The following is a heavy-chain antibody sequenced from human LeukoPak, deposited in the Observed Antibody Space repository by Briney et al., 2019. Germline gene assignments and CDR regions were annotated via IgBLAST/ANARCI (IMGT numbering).Heavy chain of an antibody. Sequence: SETLSLTCTVSGGSISSYYWSWIRQPPGKGLEWIGYIYYSGSTTYNPSLKSRVTISVDTSKNQFSLKLSSVTAADTAVYYCARLEAYCGGDCYIFDYWGQGTLVTVSS. CDR1: GGSISSYY. CDR2: IYYSGST. J-gene: IGHJ4*02. CDR3: ARLEAYCGGDCYIFDY. V-gene: IGHV4-59*01. D-gene: IGHD2-21*02.